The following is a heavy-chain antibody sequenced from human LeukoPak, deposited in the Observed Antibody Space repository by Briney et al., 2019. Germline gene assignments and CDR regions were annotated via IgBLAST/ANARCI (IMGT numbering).Heavy chain of an antibody. CDR2: ISADNGNT. CDR1: GYTFTSYG. Sequence: ASVKVSCKASGYTFTSYGISWVRQAPGQGLEWMGWISADNGNTRYGQKVQGRVTMTTDTSTSTAYMELRRLRYDDTAVYYCARGQRPSGYDDGDFDFWGQGTLVTVSS. D-gene: IGHD5-12*01. J-gene: IGHJ4*02. V-gene: IGHV1-18*01. CDR3: ARGQRPSGYDDGDFDF.